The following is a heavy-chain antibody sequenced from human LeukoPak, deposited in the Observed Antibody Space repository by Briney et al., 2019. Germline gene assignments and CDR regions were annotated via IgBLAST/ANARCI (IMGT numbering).Heavy chain of an antibody. Sequence: GGSLRLSCAGSGFTFSTYSMTWVRQGPGKGLEWVSSIYNSGSKTFYADSVKGRFTISRDNSKNTVYLQMNSLRVEDTAVYYRAKDVVPDSGWDLDYWGQGTLVTVSS. CDR3: AKDVVPDSGWDLDY. CDR2: IYNSGSKT. D-gene: IGHD6-19*01. CDR1: GFTFSTYS. J-gene: IGHJ4*02. V-gene: IGHV3-23*01.